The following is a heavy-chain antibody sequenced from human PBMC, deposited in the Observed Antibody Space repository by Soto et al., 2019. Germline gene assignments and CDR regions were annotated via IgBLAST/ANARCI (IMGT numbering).Heavy chain of an antibody. D-gene: IGHD3-10*01. J-gene: IGHJ4*02. CDR1: GYASLSYA. V-gene: IGHV1-3*01. CDR3: AREVPGVTSFDY. CDR2: INAGVDGT. Sequence: QVQLVQSGPEMMQPGASVKVSCKASGYASLSYAMHWVRQVHGQVYEWLGWINAGVDGTMYSERFQGRVRITRDTSATTVYMELNALTSEDTAVYYCAREVPGVTSFDYWGQGTLVIVSS.